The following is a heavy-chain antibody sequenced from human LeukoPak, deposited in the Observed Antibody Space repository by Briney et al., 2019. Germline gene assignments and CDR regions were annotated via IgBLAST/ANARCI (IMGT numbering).Heavy chain of an antibody. J-gene: IGHJ4*02. CDR1: GGSFSSYY. V-gene: IGHV4-34*01. Sequence: PSETLSLTCAVSGGSFSSYYWSWIRQSSGKGLEWIGEVNHSANTVYNPSLKSRVTISIDTSKNQFSLRLSSMTAADTAIYYCARHRRAVTGTKFDYWGPGTLVTVSS. D-gene: IGHD6-19*01. CDR2: VNHSANT. CDR3: ARHRRAVTGTKFDY.